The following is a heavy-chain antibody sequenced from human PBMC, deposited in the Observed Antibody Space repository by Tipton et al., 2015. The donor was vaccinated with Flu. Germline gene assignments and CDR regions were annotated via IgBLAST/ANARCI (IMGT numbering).Heavy chain of an antibody. J-gene: IGHJ3*02. CDR2: MNQDGSKI. CDR1: GFTFSDYW. Sequence: SLRLSCEASGFTFSDYWMTWVRQAPGKGLEWVANMNQDGSKIYYVDSVKGRFTISRDNAKSTLHLQMNSLRVEDTALYYCASSGGMASYDIWGQGTMVTVSS. D-gene: IGHD2-15*01. CDR3: ASSGGMASYDI. V-gene: IGHV3-7*01.